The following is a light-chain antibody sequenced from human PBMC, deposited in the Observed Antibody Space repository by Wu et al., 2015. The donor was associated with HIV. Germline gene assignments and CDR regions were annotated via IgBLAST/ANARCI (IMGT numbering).Light chain of an antibody. CDR2: EAS. V-gene: IGKV3-11*01. Sequence: EIVLTQSPATLSSSPGDRVTLSCRASQSLGTYLAWYQQKPGQAPRLLIYEASSRAPGIPDRLTASGSGTDFTLTISSLEPEDFAVYFCQQRSNWLLTFGGGTRVEIK. CDR3: QQRSNWLLT. J-gene: IGKJ4*01. CDR1: QSLGTY.